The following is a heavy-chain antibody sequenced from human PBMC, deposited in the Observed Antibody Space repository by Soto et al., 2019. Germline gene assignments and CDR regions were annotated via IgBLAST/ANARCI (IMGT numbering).Heavy chain of an antibody. CDR2: INAGSGNT. CDR3: SRAVWSGYYSYAPFDH. CDR1: GYTFTSYA. V-gene: IGHV1-3*01. Sequence: QVQLVQSGAEVKKPGASVKVSCKASGYTFTSYAMNWVRQATGQRLEWMGWINAGSGNTKYSQKFQGRVTITRDTSASAAYRERSSLTSEDTAVYYGSRAVWSGYYSYAPFDHWGQGTLVTVSS. D-gene: IGHD3-3*01. J-gene: IGHJ5*02.